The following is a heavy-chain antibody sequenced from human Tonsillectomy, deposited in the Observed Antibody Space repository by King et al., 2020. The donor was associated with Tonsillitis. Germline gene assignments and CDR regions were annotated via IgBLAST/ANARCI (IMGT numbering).Heavy chain of an antibody. V-gene: IGHV3-13*01. CDR2: IGTAGDT. CDR3: ARVIAANAFDI. Sequence: VQLVESGGGLVQPGGSLRLSCAASGFTFSSYDMHWVRHATGKGLEWVSTIGTAGDTYYPGSVKGRFTISRENAKNSLYLQMNSLRAGDTAVYYCARVIAANAFDIWGQGTMVTVSS. D-gene: IGHD6-6*01. CDR1: GFTFSSYD. J-gene: IGHJ3*02.